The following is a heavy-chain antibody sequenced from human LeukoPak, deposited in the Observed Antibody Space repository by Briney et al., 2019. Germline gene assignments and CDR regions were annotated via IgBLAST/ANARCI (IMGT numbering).Heavy chain of an antibody. J-gene: IGHJ4*02. CDR2: IKQDGSEK. V-gene: IGHV3-7*01. CDR3: ARDDTVTTRVGFID. CDR1: GFTFSSYW. Sequence: GGSLRLSCAASGFTFSSYWMRWVSQAPGKGLEWVANIKQDGSEKYYVDSVKGRFTISRDNAKNSLYLQMNSLRAEDTAVYYCARDDTVTTRVGFIDWGQGTLVTVSS. D-gene: IGHD4-17*01.